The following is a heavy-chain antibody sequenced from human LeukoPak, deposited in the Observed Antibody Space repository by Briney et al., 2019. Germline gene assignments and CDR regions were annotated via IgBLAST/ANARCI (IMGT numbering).Heavy chain of an antibody. CDR1: GYSFTSYY. Sequence: ASVKVSCKASGYSFTSYYMHWVRQAPGQGLEWMGWINPNSGGTNYAQKFQGRVTMTRDTSISTAYMELSRLRSDDTAVYYCARGALVVIIDYNWFDPWGQGTLVTVSS. CDR2: INPNSGGT. V-gene: IGHV1-2*02. D-gene: IGHD3-3*01. J-gene: IGHJ5*02. CDR3: ARGALVVIIDYNWFDP.